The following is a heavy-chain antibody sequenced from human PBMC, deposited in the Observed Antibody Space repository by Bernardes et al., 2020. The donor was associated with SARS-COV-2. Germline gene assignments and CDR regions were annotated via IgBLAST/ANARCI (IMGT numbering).Heavy chain of an antibody. D-gene: IGHD6-13*01. CDR1: GGSFSGYY. Sequence: SETLSLTCTVSGGSFSGYYWSWIRQSPGKGLEWIGEINHSGSTNYNPSLKSRVTISVDTSKNQFSLKLTSVTAADTAVYYCARQQLGQNWFDPWGQGTLVTVSS. CDR3: ARQQLGQNWFDP. J-gene: IGHJ5*02. V-gene: IGHV4-34*01. CDR2: INHSGST.